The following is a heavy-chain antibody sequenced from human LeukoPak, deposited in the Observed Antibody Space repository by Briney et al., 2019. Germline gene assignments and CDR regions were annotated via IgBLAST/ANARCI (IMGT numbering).Heavy chain of an antibody. J-gene: IGHJ6*02. Sequence: GGPLRLSCAASGFTFISYGMHGVRQAPGKGLEGVAVICYDGSNKYYADSVKGRFTISRDNSKNTLYLQMNSLRAEDTAVYYCARDYGIFGGYYYYGMDVWGQGTTVTVSS. CDR3: ARDYGIFGGYYYYGMDV. CDR1: GFTFISYG. CDR2: ICYDGSNK. D-gene: IGHD3-3*01. V-gene: IGHV3-33*01.